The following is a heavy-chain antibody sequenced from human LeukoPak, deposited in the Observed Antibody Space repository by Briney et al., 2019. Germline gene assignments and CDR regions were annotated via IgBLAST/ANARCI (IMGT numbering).Heavy chain of an antibody. V-gene: IGHV4-39*01. D-gene: IGHD3-3*01. CDR1: GGSISSSSYY. CDR2: IYYSGST. CDR3: ASPSRPRYDFWSGYLGIDY. Sequence: PSETLSLTCTVSGGSISSSSYYWGWIRQPPGKGLEWIGSIYYSGSTYYNPSLKSRVTISVDTSKNQFSLKPSSVTAADTAVYYCASPSRPRYDFWSGYLGIDYWGQGTLVTVSS. J-gene: IGHJ4*02.